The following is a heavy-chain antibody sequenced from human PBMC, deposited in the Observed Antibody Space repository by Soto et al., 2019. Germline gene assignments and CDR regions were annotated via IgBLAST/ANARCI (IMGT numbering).Heavy chain of an antibody. Sequence: ASVKVSCKASGYTFSDYYIHWVRQAPGQGLEWMGWINPNSGGTKYAPKFQGGVTMTRDTSITTAYMELSRLRSGDTAVYYCTREPATAKPEGVDFWGQGALVTVSS. J-gene: IGHJ4*02. CDR1: GYTFSDYY. CDR3: TREPATAKPEGVDF. CDR2: INPNSGGT. V-gene: IGHV1-2*02. D-gene: IGHD1-1*01.